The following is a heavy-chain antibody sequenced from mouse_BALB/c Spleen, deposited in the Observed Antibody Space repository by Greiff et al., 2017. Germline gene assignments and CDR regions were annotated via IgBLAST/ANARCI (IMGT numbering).Heavy chain of an antibody. CDR1: GYAFTNYL. CDR2: INPGSGGT. D-gene: IGHD3-2*01. J-gene: IGHJ4*01. CDR3: ARWDSSGYDAMDY. Sequence: VKLMESGAELVRPGTSVKVSCKASGYAFTNYLIEWVKQRPGQGLEWIGVINPGSGGTNYNEKFKGKATLTADKSSSTAYMQLSSLTSDDSAVYFCARWDSSGYDAMDYWGQGTSVTVSS. V-gene: IGHV1-54*01.